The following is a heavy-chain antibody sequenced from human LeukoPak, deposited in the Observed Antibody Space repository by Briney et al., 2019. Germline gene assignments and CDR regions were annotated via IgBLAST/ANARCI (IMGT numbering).Heavy chain of an antibody. CDR1: GGSFSGYY. CDR3: ARVSIWFGEFFQH. CDR2: INHSGST. Sequence: PSETLSLTCAVYGGSFSGYYWSWIRQPPGKGLEWMGEINHSGSTNYNPSLKSRVTISVDTSKNQFSLKLSSVTAADTAVYYCARVSIWFGEFFQHWGQGTLVTVSS. D-gene: IGHD3-10*01. V-gene: IGHV4-34*01. J-gene: IGHJ1*01.